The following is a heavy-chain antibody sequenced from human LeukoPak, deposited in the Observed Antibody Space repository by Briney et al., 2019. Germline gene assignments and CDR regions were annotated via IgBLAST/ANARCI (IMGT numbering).Heavy chain of an antibody. J-gene: IGHJ4*02. CDR2: ISSSSNTI. Sequence: GGSLRLSCAQSAFTLIIYSMNWVRQAPGKGLEWLSYISSSSNTIYYADSVKGRFTISRDNAKNSLYLQMNSLRAEDTAVYYCASLIPFYYDSSTYSQGDYWGQGTLVTVSS. V-gene: IGHV3-48*01. CDR1: AFTLIIYS. D-gene: IGHD3-22*01. CDR3: ASLIPFYYDSSTYSQGDY.